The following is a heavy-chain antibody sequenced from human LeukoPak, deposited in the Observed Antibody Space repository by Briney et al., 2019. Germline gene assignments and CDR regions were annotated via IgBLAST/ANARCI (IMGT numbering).Heavy chain of an antibody. J-gene: IGHJ3*02. CDR1: GGSFSDYY. V-gene: IGHV4-34*01. D-gene: IGHD3-10*01. Sequence: SETLSLTCAVYGGSFSDYYWTWIRQPPGKGLEWIGEINHSGSPNNNPSLKSRVSISFDTSKNQFSLKLSSVTAADTAVYYCARDRGVNNAFGIWGQGTMVTVSS. CDR3: ARDRGVNNAFGI. CDR2: INHSGSP.